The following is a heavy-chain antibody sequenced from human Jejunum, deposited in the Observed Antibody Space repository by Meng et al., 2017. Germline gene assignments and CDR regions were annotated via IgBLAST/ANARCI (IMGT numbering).Heavy chain of an antibody. CDR3: ARIYRTWDSFDI. V-gene: IGHV4-4*07. Sequence: SETLSLTCTVSDISITSYDWSWIRQPAGKGLDWIGRIKTSGTTTYNRALKSRVTMSVDTSKHQFFLNMTSVTAADSAVYYCARIYRTWDSFDIWGQGTMVTVSS. CDR1: DISITSYD. D-gene: IGHD1-14*01. J-gene: IGHJ3*02. CDR2: IKTSGTT.